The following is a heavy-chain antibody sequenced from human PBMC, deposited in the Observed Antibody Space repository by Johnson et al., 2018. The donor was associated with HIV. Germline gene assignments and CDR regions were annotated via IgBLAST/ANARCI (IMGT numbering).Heavy chain of an antibody. J-gene: IGHJ3*02. CDR1: GFTFGSYG. V-gene: IGHV3-30*03. D-gene: IGHD6-19*01. CDR2: ISYDGSNK. Sequence: QVQLVESGGGVVQPGRSLRLSCAASGFTFGSYGLHWVRQAPGKGLEWVALISYDGSNKYYTDSVKGLFTISRYNSQNTLYLIMNSLRADDTAVYYCARVRRSRWYDNDAFDIWGQGTMVTVSS. CDR3: ARVRRSRWYDNDAFDI.